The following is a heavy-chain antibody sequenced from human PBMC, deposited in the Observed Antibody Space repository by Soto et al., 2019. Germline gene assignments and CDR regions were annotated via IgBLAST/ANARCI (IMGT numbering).Heavy chain of an antibody. CDR1: GFTFSDYA. J-gene: IGHJ4*02. Sequence: VQLVESGGGVVQPGRSLRLSCAASGFTFSDYAMHWVRQAPGKGLEWVAVVSHDGRNTHYADSVKGRFTISRDSSENTVSLEMTSLSAEDTAGDYGATGGRQWLVTSDFNYWGQGALVTVSS. CDR3: ATGGRQWLVTSDFNY. CDR2: VSHDGRNT. V-gene: IGHV3-30*03. D-gene: IGHD6-19*01.